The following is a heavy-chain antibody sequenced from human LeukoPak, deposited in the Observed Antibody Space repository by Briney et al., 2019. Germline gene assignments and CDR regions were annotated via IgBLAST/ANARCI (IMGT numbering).Heavy chain of an antibody. CDR2: ISSSGSTI. J-gene: IGHJ4*02. CDR1: GFIFTKHS. CDR3: ARDRGSGICSDSSDY. Sequence: TGGSLRLSCAASGFIFTKHSMNWVRQAPGKGLEWVSYISSSGSTIYYADSVKGRFTISRDNAKNSLYLQMNSLRAEDTAVYYCARDRGSGICSDSSDYWGQGTLVTVFS. V-gene: IGHV3-48*01. D-gene: IGHD1-26*01.